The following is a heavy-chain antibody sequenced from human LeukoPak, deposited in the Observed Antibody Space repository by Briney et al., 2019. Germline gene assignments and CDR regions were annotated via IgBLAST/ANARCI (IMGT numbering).Heavy chain of an antibody. V-gene: IGHV4-39*01. D-gene: IGHD6-19*01. CDR1: GGAFSRVSDY. CDR3: ERRGPHSGGGDAFDY. Sequence: SETLSLTCTVSGGAFSRVSDYSGGGFLHPPGRGREGLGSINYSWTTYYNSSPRSPVTISVDTSKKKFPLRLSSVTAAATDVYYCERRGPHSGGGDAFDYWGQGTLVTVSS. J-gene: IGHJ4*02. CDR2: INYSWTT.